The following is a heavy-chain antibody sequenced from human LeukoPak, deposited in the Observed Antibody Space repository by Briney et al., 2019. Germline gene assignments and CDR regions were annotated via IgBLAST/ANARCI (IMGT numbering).Heavy chain of an antibody. CDR2: ISSSGNTI. CDR1: GFTFSSYE. J-gene: IGHJ4*02. Sequence: GGSLRLSCAASGFTFSSYEMNWVRQTPGKGLEWLLYISSSGNTIYYADSVKGRFTISRDNAKNSLYLQMNSLRAEDTAVYYCAREIRRYSSSWYLGLNYFDYWGQGTLVTVSS. V-gene: IGHV3-48*03. D-gene: IGHD6-13*01. CDR3: AREIRRYSSSWYLGLNYFDY.